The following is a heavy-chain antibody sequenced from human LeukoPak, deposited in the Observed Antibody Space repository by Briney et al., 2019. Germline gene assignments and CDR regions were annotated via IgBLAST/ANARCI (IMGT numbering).Heavy chain of an antibody. CDR3: TTSRRFYYGSGTFQY. Sequence: GASVKVSCKASGYTLNALSIHWVRQAPGKGLEWMGGLDPVDGETIYAQRFQGRVTMTEDTSTDTAYLDLWSLRSDDTAVYYCTTSRRFYYGSGTFQYWGQGTLLTVSS. J-gene: IGHJ1*01. D-gene: IGHD3-10*01. V-gene: IGHV1-24*01. CDR2: LDPVDGET. CDR1: GYTLNALS.